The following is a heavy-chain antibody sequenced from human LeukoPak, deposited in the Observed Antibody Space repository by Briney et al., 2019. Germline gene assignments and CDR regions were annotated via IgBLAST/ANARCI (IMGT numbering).Heavy chain of an antibody. CDR1: GGSISSYY. D-gene: IGHD2-15*01. CDR2: IYYSGST. Sequence: SETLSLTCTVSGGSISSYYWSWIRQPPGKGLEWIGYIYYSGSTNYNPSLKSRVTISVDTPKNQFSLKLSSVTAADTAVYYCARAPKDYFDYWGQGTLVTVSS. J-gene: IGHJ4*02. V-gene: IGHV4-59*01. CDR3: ARAPKDYFDY.